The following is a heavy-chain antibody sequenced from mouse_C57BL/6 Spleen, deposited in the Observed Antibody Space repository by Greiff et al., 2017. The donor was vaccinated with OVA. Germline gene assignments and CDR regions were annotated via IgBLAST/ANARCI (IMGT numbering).Heavy chain of an antibody. D-gene: IGHD5-2*01. CDR2: IYPGSGNT. V-gene: IGHV1-76*01. J-gene: IGHJ1*03. CDR1: GYTFTDYY. CDR3: ARWHEYYGYFDV. Sequence: VQLQQSGAELVRPGASVKLSCKASGYTFTDYYINWVKQRPGQGLEWIARIYPGSGNTYYNEKFKGKATLTADKSSSTAYMQLSSLTSEDSAVYFCARWHEYYGYFDVWGTGTTVTVSA.